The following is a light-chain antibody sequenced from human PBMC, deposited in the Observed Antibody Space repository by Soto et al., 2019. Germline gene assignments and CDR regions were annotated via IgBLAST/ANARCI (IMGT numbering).Light chain of an antibody. V-gene: IGKV3-20*01. Sequence: TQSPTALSASVGDRVTITCRASQNIGTYLNWYQQKPGQAPRLLIYSASIRATGIPDRFSGSGSGTDFTLTVSRLEPEDFGVYYCLQFGSTPSTFGQGARLEIE. CDR1: QNIGTY. J-gene: IGKJ5*01. CDR2: SAS. CDR3: LQFGSTPST.